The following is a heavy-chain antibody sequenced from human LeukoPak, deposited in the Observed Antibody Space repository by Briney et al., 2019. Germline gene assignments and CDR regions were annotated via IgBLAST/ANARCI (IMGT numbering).Heavy chain of an antibody. CDR2: IYSGGST. J-gene: IGHJ4*02. V-gene: IGHV3-66*01. CDR3: AKGISADGYNFERGADY. CDR1: GFTVSSNY. Sequence: GGSLRLSCAASGFTVSSNYMSWVRQAPGKGLEWVSVIYSGGSTYYADSVKGRFTISRDNSKNTLYLQMNSLRAEDTAVYYCAKGISADGYNFERGADYWGQGTQVTVST. D-gene: IGHD5-24*01.